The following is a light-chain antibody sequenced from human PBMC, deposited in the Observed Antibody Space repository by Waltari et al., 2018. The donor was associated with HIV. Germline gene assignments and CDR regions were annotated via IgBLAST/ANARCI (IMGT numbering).Light chain of an antibody. J-gene: IGLJ2*01. CDR3: EVWDETRNRVV. CDR2: YDS. CDR1: RIGTKS. Sequence: YVLTQPPSVSVAQGKTATITCEGDRIGTKSVHWYQQKSGQAPQLIIYYDSDRLSGMPERFSGSNSGSAATLTISRVEDGDEADYYCEVWDETRNRVVFGGGTKLCAL. V-gene: IGLV3-21*04.